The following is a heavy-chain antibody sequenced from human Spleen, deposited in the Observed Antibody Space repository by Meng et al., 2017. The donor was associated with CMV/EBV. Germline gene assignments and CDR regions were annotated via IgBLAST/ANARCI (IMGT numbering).Heavy chain of an antibody. Sequence: GSLRLSCTVSGGSISSSSYYWGWIRQPPGKGLEWIGSIYYSGSTYYNPSLKSRVTISVDTSKNQFSLKLSSVTAADTAVYYCARGWLASYYYGMDVWGQGTTVTVSS. D-gene: IGHD6-19*01. V-gene: IGHV4-39*07. CDR1: GGSISSSSYY. CDR2: IYYSGST. J-gene: IGHJ6*02. CDR3: ARGWLASYYYGMDV.